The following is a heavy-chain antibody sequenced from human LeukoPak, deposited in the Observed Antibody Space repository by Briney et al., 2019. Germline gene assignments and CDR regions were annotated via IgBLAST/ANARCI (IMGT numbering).Heavy chain of an antibody. CDR3: ARDREAVTGPFDY. CDR2: IPSDGNNI. J-gene: IGHJ4*02. Sequence: GRSLRLSCVVSGFTFSGYSMHWVRQAPGKGLEWVAAIPSDGNNIFYADSVKGRFTISRDNSRKTLYLQMNSLRTEDTALYYCARDREAVTGPFDYWGQGTLVIVSS. D-gene: IGHD2-21*02. V-gene: IGHV3-30*04. CDR1: GFTFSGYS.